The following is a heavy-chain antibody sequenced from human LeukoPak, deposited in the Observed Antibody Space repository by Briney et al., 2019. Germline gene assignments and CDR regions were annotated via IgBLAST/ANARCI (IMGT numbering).Heavy chain of an antibody. CDR1: GGSISSSSYY. V-gene: IGHV4-39*07. Sequence: SETLSLTCTVSGGSISSSSYYWGWIRQPPGKGLEWIGSIYYSGSTYYNPSLKSRPTISVDTSKNQFSLKLSSVTAADTAVYYCARGSSGYSYGTDFDYWGQGTLVTVSS. CDR2: IYYSGST. CDR3: ARGSSGYSYGTDFDY. D-gene: IGHD5-18*01. J-gene: IGHJ4*02.